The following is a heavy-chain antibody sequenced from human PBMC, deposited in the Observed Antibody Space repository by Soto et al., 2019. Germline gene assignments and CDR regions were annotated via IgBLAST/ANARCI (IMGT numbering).Heavy chain of an antibody. CDR2: IYAGTIT. Sequence: PGGSLRLSCAVSGITVSSYYMSWVRQAAGKGLEWVSVIYAGTITYYADSVKGRFTIYRDNSKNTLNLEMNSLRVEDTAVYYCARIPYDNSGTIFDYWGQGTLVTRLL. CDR3: ARIPYDNSGTIFDY. V-gene: IGHV3-53*01. CDR1: GITVSSYY. D-gene: IGHD3-22*01. J-gene: IGHJ4*02.